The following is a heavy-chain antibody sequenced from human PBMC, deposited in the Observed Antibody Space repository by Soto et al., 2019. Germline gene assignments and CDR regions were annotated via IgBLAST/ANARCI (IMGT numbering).Heavy chain of an antibody. CDR3: AREYYGSGSPYFDY. D-gene: IGHD3-10*01. CDR2: IYYSGST. Sequence: PSETLSLTCTVSGGSISSGDYYWSWIRQPPGKGLEWIGYIYYSGSTYYNPSLKSRVTISVDTSKNQFSLKLSSVTAADTAVYYCAREYYGSGSPYFDYWGQGTLVTVSS. V-gene: IGHV4-30-4*01. CDR1: GGSISSGDYY. J-gene: IGHJ4*02.